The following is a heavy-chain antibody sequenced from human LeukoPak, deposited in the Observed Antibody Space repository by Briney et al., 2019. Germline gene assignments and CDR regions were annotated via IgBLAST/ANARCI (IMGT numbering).Heavy chain of an antibody. Sequence: SETLFLTCTVSGYSISSGYYWGWIRQPPGKGLEWMGTIYHSGSTYYNPSLKSRVTISVDTSKNQFSLKLSSVTAADTAVYYCAKTVTVTTSAFDIWGQGTMVTVSS. V-gene: IGHV4-38-2*02. J-gene: IGHJ3*02. CDR2: IYHSGST. CDR1: GYSISSGYY. D-gene: IGHD4-17*01. CDR3: AKTVTVTTSAFDI.